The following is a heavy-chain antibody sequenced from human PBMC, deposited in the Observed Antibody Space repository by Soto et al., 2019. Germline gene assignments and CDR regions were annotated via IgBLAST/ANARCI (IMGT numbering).Heavy chain of an antibody. CDR3: ARGFLGGYCTSTSCYYYYYYGMDV. J-gene: IGHJ6*02. CDR2: ISAYSGKT. CDR1: GYTFTSYG. Sequence: GASVKVSFKASGYTFTSYGISWVRQAPGQGLEWMGCISAYSGKTNYAQKLQGRVTMTTDTSTSTAYMELRSLRSDETAVYYCARGFLGGYCTSTSCYYYYYYGMDVWGQGTTVTVSS. D-gene: IGHD2-2*01. V-gene: IGHV1-18*04.